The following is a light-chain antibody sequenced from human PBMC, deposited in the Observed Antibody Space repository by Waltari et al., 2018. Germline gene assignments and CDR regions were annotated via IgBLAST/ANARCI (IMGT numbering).Light chain of an antibody. CDR1: QGISSN. CDR3: QQLNSYPIT. J-gene: IGKJ5*01. Sequence: IQLTQSPSSLSASVGDRVTITCRASQGISSNLAWYQQKPGKAPKLLISAASTLQSGVPLRFSGSGSGTDFTLTISSLQPEDFATYCCQQLNSYPITFGQGTRLEIK. V-gene: IGKV1-9*01. CDR2: AAS.